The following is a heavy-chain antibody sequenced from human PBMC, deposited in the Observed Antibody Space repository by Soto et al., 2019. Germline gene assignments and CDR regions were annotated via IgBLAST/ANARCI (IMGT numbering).Heavy chain of an antibody. V-gene: IGHV3-21*01. D-gene: IGHD2-2*01. J-gene: IGHJ4*02. Sequence: GGSLRLSCAASGFTFSSYSMNWVRQAPGKGLEWVSSISSSSSYIYYADSVKGRFTISRDNAKNSLYLQMNSLRAEDTAVYYCARLEIVVVPAATVDYWGQGTLVTVSS. CDR3: ARLEIVVVPAATVDY. CDR2: ISSSSSYI. CDR1: GFTFSSYS.